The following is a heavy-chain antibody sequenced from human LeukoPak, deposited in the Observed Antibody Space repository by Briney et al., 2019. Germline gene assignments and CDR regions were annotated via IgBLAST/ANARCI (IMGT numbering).Heavy chain of an antibody. Sequence: GGSLRLSCTASGFTFGDYAMSWFRQAPGKGLEWVGFIRSKAYGGTTEYAASVKGRFTISRDDSKSIAYLQMNSLKTEDTAVYYCTRRGPSIVATVLIDYWGQGTLVTVSS. D-gene: IGHD5-12*01. CDR3: TRRGPSIVATVLIDY. CDR2: IRSKAYGGTT. V-gene: IGHV3-49*03. CDR1: GFTFGDYA. J-gene: IGHJ4*02.